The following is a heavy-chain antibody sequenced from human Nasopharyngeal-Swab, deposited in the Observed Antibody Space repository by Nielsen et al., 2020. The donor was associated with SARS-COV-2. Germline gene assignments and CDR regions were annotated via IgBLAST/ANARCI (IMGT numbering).Heavy chain of an antibody. Sequence: WVRQAPGQGLEWMGWMNPNSGNTGYAQKFQGRVTMTRNTSISTAYMELSSLRSEDTAVHYCAIGRLWFGELLISWFDPWGQGTLVTVSS. V-gene: IGHV1-8*01. D-gene: IGHD3-10*01. J-gene: IGHJ5*02. CDR3: AIGRLWFGELLISWFDP. CDR2: MNPNSGNT.